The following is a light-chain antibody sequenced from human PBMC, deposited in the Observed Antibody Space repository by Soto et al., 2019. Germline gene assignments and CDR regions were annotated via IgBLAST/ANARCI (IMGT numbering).Light chain of an antibody. CDR3: QQYNSYSPT. CDR2: GVS. CDR1: QSVSSY. J-gene: IGKJ1*01. V-gene: IGKV3-15*01. Sequence: DIVLTQSPATLSLSPGERATLSCRASQSVSSYLAWYQQKPGQAPSLLIYGVSTRATGITTRFSGSGSGTEFTLTISSLQPDDFATYYCQQYNSYSPTVGQGTKVEIK.